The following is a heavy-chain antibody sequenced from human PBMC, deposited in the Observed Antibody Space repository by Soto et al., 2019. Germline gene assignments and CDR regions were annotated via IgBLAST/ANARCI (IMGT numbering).Heavy chain of an antibody. Sequence: SVKVSCKASGYTFTNYGISWVRQAPGQGLEWMGRIIPILGIANYARKFQGRVTITADKSTSTAYMELSSLRSEDTAMYYCARRGPYGGNSRDPFDVWGQGTTVTVSS. CDR2: IIPILGIA. CDR3: ARRGPYGGNSRDPFDV. J-gene: IGHJ6*02. V-gene: IGHV1-69*04. CDR1: GYTFTNYG. D-gene: IGHD4-17*01.